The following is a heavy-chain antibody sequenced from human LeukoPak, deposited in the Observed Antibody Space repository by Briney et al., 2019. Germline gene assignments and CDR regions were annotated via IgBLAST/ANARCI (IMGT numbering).Heavy chain of an antibody. CDR1: GGTFSIYA. V-gene: IGHV1-69*04. J-gene: IGHJ6*02. Sequence: SVTVSCKASGGTFSIYAISWVRQAPGQGLEWMGRIIPILGIANYAQKFQGRVTITADKSTSTAYMELSSLRSEDTAVYYCARMEVTMTQYGMDVWGQGTTVTVSS. CDR2: IIPILGIA. D-gene: IGHD3-22*01. CDR3: ARMEVTMTQYGMDV.